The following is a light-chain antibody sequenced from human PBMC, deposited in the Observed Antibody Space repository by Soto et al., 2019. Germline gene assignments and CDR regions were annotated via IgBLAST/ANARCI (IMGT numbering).Light chain of an antibody. Sequence: QSVLTQPPSVSGAPGQRVTISCTGSSSNIGAGYPVHWYQQLPGTAPKLLVAGNRPSGVPDRFSVSKSGASASLAITGLQAEDEADYYCSSYTSSSTHVVFGGGTKVTVL. CDR1: SSNIGAGYP. V-gene: IGLV1-40*01. CDR3: SSYTSSSTHVV. CDR2: G. J-gene: IGLJ2*01.